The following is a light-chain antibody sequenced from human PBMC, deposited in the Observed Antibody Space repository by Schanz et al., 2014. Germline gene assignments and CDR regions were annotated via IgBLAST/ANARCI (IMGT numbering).Light chain of an antibody. CDR1: SSDVGGYNY. CDR2: EVT. V-gene: IGLV2-8*01. Sequence: QSALIQPPSVSGSPGQSVTISCTGTSSDVGGYNYVSWYQQHPGKAPKVMIYEVTKRPSGVPDRYSGSKSGTSASLAITGLQAEDEADYYCQSYDSSLSVRVFGGGTKLTVL. J-gene: IGLJ3*02. CDR3: QSYDSSLSVRV.